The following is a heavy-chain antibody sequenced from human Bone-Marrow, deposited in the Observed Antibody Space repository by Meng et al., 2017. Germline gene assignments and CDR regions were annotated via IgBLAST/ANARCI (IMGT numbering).Heavy chain of an antibody. V-gene: IGHV1-2*02. D-gene: IGHD3-10*01. CDR3: ARDRGVYYGSGSYYLGFGDAFDI. CDR1: GYTFTGYY. J-gene: IGHJ3*02. CDR2: INPNSGGT. Sequence: ASVKVSCKASGYTFTGYYMHWVRQAPGQGLEWMGWINPNSGGTNYEQKFQGRVTMTRDTSISTAYMELSRLRSDDTAVYYCARDRGVYYGSGSYYLGFGDAFDIWGQGTMVTVSS.